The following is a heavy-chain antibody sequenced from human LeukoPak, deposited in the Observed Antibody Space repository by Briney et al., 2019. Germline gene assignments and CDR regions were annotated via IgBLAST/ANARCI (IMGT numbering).Heavy chain of an antibody. J-gene: IGHJ5*02. V-gene: IGHV4-59*08. D-gene: IGHD3-22*01. CDR2: IYYSGST. CDR1: GGSISSYY. CDR3: ARSKYYYDSSGYCNWFDP. Sequence: SETLSLTCTVSGGSISSYYWSWIRQPPGKGLEWIGYIYYSGSTNYNPSLKSRVTISVDTSKNQFSLKLSSVTAADTAVYYCARSKYYYDSSGYCNWFDPWGQGTLVTVSS.